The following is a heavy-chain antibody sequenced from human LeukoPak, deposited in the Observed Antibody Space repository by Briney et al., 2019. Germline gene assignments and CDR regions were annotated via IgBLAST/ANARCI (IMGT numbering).Heavy chain of an antibody. J-gene: IGHJ4*02. CDR3: ARRGTSHSYFDY. D-gene: IGHD2-2*01. CDR2: IYYSGST. CDR1: GYSISSGFY. Sequence: SETLSLTCTVSGYSISSGFYWGWIRQPPGKGLEWIGSIYYSGSTYYNPSLKSRVTISVDTSKNQFSLKLSSVTAADTAVYYCARRGTSHSYFDYWGQGTLVTVSS. V-gene: IGHV4-38-2*02.